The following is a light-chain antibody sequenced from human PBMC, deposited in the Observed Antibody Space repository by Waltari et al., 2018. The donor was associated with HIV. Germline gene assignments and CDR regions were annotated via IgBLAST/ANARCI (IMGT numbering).Light chain of an antibody. J-gene: IGLJ2*01. CDR1: SSDVGGYKY. V-gene: IGLV2-8*01. Sequence: QSALTQPPSASGSPGQSVTLSCPGTSSDVGGYKYVSWHQQHPGKAPKLMSSDVIKRPSGVPDRFSGSKSGNTASLTVSGLQPEDEADYYCSSHAGSKVVFGGGTRLTVL. CDR2: DVI. CDR3: SSHAGSKVV.